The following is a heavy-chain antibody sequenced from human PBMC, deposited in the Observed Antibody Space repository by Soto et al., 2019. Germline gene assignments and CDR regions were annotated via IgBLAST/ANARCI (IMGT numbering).Heavy chain of an antibody. D-gene: IGHD3-9*01. CDR1: GYTFTSYG. J-gene: IGHJ6*03. CDR3: ARLQYYDILGPDYYYYYMDV. V-gene: IGHV1-18*01. Sequence: ASVKVSCKASGYTFTSYGISWVRQAPGQGLEWMGWISAYNGNTNYAQKLQGRVTMTTDTSTSTAYMELRSLRSDDTAVYYCARLQYYDILGPDYYYYYMDVWGKGTTVTVSS. CDR2: ISAYNGNT.